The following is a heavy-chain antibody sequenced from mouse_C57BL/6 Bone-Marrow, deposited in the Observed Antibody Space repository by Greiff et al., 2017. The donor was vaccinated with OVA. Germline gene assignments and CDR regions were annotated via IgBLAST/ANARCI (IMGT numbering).Heavy chain of an antibody. D-gene: IGHD2-4*01. Sequence: QVQLQQPGAELVKPGASVKLSCKASGYTFTSYWMHWVKQRPGQGLEWIGMIHPNSGSTNYNEKFKSKATLTVDKSSSTAYMQLSSLTSEDSAVYYCARIYYDYDWYFEVWGTGTTVTVSS. V-gene: IGHV1-64*01. CDR1: GYTFTSYW. CDR2: IHPNSGST. CDR3: ARIYYDYDWYFEV. J-gene: IGHJ1*03.